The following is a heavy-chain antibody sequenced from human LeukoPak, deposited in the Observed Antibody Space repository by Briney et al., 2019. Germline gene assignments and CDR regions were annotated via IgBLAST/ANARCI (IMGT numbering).Heavy chain of an antibody. CDR1: GYTFTSYG. V-gene: IGHV1-18*01. D-gene: IGHD4-11*01. J-gene: IGHJ5*02. CDR3: AKIGGDYSTPGYGWFDP. CDR2: ISAYNGNT. Sequence: ASVKVSCKASGYTFTSYGISWVRQAPGQGLEWMGWISAYNGNTNYAQKLQGRVTMTTDTSTSTSYMELRSLRSDDTAVYYCAKIGGDYSTPGYGWFDPWGQGTLVTVSS.